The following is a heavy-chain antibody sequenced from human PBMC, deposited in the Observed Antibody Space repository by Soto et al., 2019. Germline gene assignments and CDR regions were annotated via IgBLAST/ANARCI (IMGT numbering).Heavy chain of an antibody. D-gene: IGHD5-12*01. Sequence: ASVKVSCKASGFTFTSSAVQWVRQARGQRLEWIGWIVVGSGNTNYAQKFQERVTITRDMSTSTAYMELSSLRSEDTAVYYCAASTIRTNIVAGYWGPGTILTVYS. V-gene: IGHV1-58*01. CDR2: IVVGSGNT. J-gene: IGHJ4*02. CDR3: AASTIRTNIVAGY. CDR1: GFTFTSSA.